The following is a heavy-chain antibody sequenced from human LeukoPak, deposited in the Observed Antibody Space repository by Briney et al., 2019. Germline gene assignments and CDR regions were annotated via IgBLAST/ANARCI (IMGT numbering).Heavy chain of an antibody. V-gene: IGHV4-39*01. Sequence: SETLSLTCTVSGGSISSSSYYWGWIRQPPGKGLEWIGSIYYSGSTYYNPSLKSRVTISVDTSKNQFSLKLSSVTAADTAVYYCARPAGYCSSTSCYKWYFDLWGRGTLVTVSS. D-gene: IGHD2-2*03. CDR3: ARPAGYCSSTSCYKWYFDL. CDR1: GGSISSSSYY. CDR2: IYYSGST. J-gene: IGHJ2*01.